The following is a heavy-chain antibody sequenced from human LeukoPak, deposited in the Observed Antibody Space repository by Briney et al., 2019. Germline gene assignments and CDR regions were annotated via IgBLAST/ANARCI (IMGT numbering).Heavy chain of an antibody. D-gene: IGHD4-23*01. V-gene: IGHV3-11*04. Sequence: GGSLRLSCAASGFTFSDYYITWIRQAPGKGLEWISYISSSGNTINYADSVKGRFTISRDNAKNSLYLQMNSLRAEDTAVYYCARSRPTTVVTLDAFDIWGQGTMVTVSS. J-gene: IGHJ3*02. CDR1: GFTFSDYY. CDR2: ISSSGNTI. CDR3: ARSRPTTVVTLDAFDI.